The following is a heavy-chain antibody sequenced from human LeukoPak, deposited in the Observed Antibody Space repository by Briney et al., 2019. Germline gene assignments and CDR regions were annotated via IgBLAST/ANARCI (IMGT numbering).Heavy chain of an antibody. V-gene: IGHV5-51*01. Sequence: GESLKISCKGSGYSFTSYWIGWVRQMPGKGLEWMGIIYPGDSDTRYSPSFQGQVTISDDKSISTAYLQWSSLKASDTAMYYCATCATWGYGGNSDPDAFDIWGQGTMVTVSS. CDR2: IYPGDSDT. CDR3: ATCATWGYGGNSDPDAFDI. CDR1: GYSFTSYW. D-gene: IGHD4-23*01. J-gene: IGHJ3*02.